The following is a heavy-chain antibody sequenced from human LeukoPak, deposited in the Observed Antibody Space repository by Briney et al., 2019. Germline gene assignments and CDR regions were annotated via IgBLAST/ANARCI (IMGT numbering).Heavy chain of an antibody. CDR1: GYTFTSYD. Sequence: ASVKVSCKASGYTFTSYDINWVRQATGQGLEWMGIINPSGGSTSYAQKFQGRVTMTRDTSTSTVYMELSSLRSEDTAVYYCARRDTVTGGHYGMDVWGQGTTVTVSS. D-gene: IGHD4-17*01. J-gene: IGHJ6*02. CDR3: ARRDTVTGGHYGMDV. CDR2: INPSGGST. V-gene: IGHV1-46*01.